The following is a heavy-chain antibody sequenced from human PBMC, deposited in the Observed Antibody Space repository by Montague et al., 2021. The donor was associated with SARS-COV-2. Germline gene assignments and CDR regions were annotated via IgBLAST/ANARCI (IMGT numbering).Heavy chain of an antibody. CDR2: IDWXDDK. J-gene: IGHJ4*02. V-gene: IGHV2-70*11. D-gene: IGHD6-19*01. CDR3: AREYSSGVYFDY. Sequence: PALVKPTQTLTLTCTFSGFSLSTSGMCVSWICQPPGKALEWLARIDWXDDKYYSTSLKTRLTISKDTSKNQVVLTMTNMDPVDTATYYCAREYSSGVYFDYWGQGTLVTVSS. CDR1: GFSLSTSGMC.